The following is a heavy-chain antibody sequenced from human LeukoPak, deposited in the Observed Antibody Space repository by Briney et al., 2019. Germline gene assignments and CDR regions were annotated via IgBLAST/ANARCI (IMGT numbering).Heavy chain of an antibody. CDR2: SRAKGDSYST. V-gene: IGHV3-72*01. CDR3: VSEYFYRMDV. CDR1: GFPFSTYY. Sequence: GGSLRLSCAASGFPFSTYYMDWVRQAPRKGLECVGLSRAKGDSYSTEYAACVKGRFSMLRDESENSMYLQMNSLKTEDTAAYFCVSEYFYRMDVWGHGTTVTVSS. J-gene: IGHJ6*02.